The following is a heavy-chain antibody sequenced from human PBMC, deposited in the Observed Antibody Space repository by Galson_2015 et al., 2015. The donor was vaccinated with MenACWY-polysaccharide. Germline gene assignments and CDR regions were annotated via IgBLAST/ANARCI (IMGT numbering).Heavy chain of an antibody. CDR3: ARGALDEDVHNHDVFDY. CDR1: GFTVSSNY. CDR2: IYSGGST. Sequence: SLRLSCAASGFTVSSNYMSWVRQAPGKGLEWVSIIYSGGSTYYADSVKGRFTISRDNSKNTLFLQMNSLRADDTAVYYCARGALDEDVHNHDVFDYWGQGTLVTVSS. J-gene: IGHJ4*02. D-gene: IGHD5-24*01. V-gene: IGHV3-53*01.